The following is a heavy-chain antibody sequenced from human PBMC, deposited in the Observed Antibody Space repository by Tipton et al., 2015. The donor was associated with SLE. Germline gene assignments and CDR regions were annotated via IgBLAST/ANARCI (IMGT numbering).Heavy chain of an antibody. CDR1: GYTFTSHY. Sequence: QSGAEVKKPGASVKVSCKASGYTFTSHYIHWVRQAPGQGLEWMGIINPSGGSTTYAQKFQGRVTMTRDTSTSTVNMELSSLRSEDAAVYYCARGRESRLGQLSPDFEFWGQGALIIVSS. J-gene: IGHJ4*02. V-gene: IGHV1-46*01. D-gene: IGHD3-16*01. CDR2: INPSGGST. CDR3: ARGRESRLGQLSPDFEF.